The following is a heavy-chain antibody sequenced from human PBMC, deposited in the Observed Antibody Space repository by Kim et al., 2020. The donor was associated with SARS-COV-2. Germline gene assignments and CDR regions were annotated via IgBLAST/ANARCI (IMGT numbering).Heavy chain of an antibody. J-gene: IGHJ6*02. V-gene: IGHV3-15*01. CDR1: GFTFSNAW. CDR3: TTGRDLLYYYDSSGYYQYGMDV. Sequence: GGSLRLSCAASGFTFSNAWMSWVRQAPGKGLEWVGRIKSKTDGGTTDYAAPVKGRFTISRDDSKNTLYLQMNSLKTEDTAVYYCTTGRDLLYYYDSSGYYQYGMDVWGQGTTVTVSS. CDR2: IKSKTDGGTT. D-gene: IGHD3-22*01.